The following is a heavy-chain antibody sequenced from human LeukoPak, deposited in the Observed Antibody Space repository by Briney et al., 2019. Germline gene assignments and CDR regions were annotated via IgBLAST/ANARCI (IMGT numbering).Heavy chain of an antibody. D-gene: IGHD3-3*01. CDR3: ASIREWPTFDY. Sequence: SETLSLTCTVSGGSISNSYWSWIRQPPGKGLEWIGEINHSGSTNYNPSLKSRVTISVDTSKNQFSLKLSSVTAADTAVYYCASIREWPTFDYWGQGTLVTVSS. CDR1: GGSISNSY. V-gene: IGHV4-34*01. J-gene: IGHJ4*02. CDR2: INHSGST.